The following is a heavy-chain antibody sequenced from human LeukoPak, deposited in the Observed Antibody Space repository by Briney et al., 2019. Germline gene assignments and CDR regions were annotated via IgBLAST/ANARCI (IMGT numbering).Heavy chain of an antibody. J-gene: IGHJ3*02. CDR3: AKLLAVAGDAFDI. D-gene: IGHD6-19*01. V-gene: IGHV3-30*18. CDR1: GFTFSSYG. CDR2: ISYDGSNK. Sequence: GGSLRLSCAASGFTFSSYGMHWVRQAPGKGLEWVAVISYDGSNKYYADSVKGRFTISGDNSKNTLYLQMNSLSAEDTAVYYCAKLLAVAGDAFDIWGQGTMVTVSS.